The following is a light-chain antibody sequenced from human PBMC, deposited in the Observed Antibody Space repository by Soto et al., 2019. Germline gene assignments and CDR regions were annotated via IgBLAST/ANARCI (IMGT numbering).Light chain of an antibody. V-gene: IGLV1-44*01. J-gene: IGLJ2*01. CDR1: SANIGTNI. Sequence: QSVLTQPPSASGTPGQRVTIPCSGSSANIGTNIVNWYQQLPGTAPKLLIYSNNQRPSGVPDRFSGSKSGASASLAISGLQSEDEAYYYCAAWDDSLNGFVAFGGGTKLTVL. CDR3: AAWDDSLNGFVA. CDR2: SNN.